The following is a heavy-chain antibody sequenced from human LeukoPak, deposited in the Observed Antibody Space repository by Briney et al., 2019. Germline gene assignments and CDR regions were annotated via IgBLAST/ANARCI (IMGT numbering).Heavy chain of an antibody. J-gene: IGHJ6*03. Sequence: PSETLSLTCTVSGGSISSYYWSWIRQPAGKGLEWIGRIYTSGSTNYNPSLKSRVTMSVDTSKNQFSLKLSSVTAADTAVYYCARIVVAAEGYYYYYYYMDVWGKGTTVTVSS. CDR1: GGSISSYY. CDR2: IYTSGST. CDR3: ARIVVAAEGYYYYYYYMDV. V-gene: IGHV4-4*07. D-gene: IGHD2-2*01.